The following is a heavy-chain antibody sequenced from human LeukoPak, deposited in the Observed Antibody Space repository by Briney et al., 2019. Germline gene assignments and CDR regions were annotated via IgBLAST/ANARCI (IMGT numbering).Heavy chain of an antibody. Sequence: SETLSLTCTVSGGSISSSSYYWDWIRQTPGKGLEWIGSIYHSGTTYYNPSLKSRVTISVDTSKNQFSLKLSSVTAADTAVYYCARRIDSSPTSANWFDPWGQGTLVTVSS. D-gene: IGHD1-26*01. CDR1: GGSISSSSYY. V-gene: IGHV4-39*01. CDR2: IYHSGTT. CDR3: ARRIDSSPTSANWFDP. J-gene: IGHJ5*02.